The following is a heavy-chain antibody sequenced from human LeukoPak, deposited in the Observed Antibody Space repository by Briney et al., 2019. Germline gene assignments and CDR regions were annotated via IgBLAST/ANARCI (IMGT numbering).Heavy chain of an antibody. CDR3: ARAAYNSGPDY. J-gene: IGHJ4*02. V-gene: IGHV3-30-3*01. D-gene: IGHD6-25*01. CDR2: ISYDGSSK. CDR1: GFTFSTYA. Sequence: GRSLILSCAASGFTFSTYAMHWVRQAPGKGLEWVAVISYDGSSKYYAGSVKGRFTISRDNAKNSLYLQMHSLRDEDSAMYYCARAAYNSGPDYWGQGTLVTVSS.